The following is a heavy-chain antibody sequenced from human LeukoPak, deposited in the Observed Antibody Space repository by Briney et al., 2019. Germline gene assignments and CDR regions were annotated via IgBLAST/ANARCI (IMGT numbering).Heavy chain of an antibody. CDR2: IIPMFGTE. CDR3: ARGRVEMATIDFDY. D-gene: IGHD5-24*01. CDR1: GGTFNTCA. V-gene: IGHV1-69*15. J-gene: IGHJ4*02. Sequence: SVKVSCKASGGTFNTCAVTWVRQAPGQGLEWMGTIIPMFGTENNAQKFQGRVTITADESTSTSYMELRSLRSEDTAMYYCARGRVEMATIDFDYWGQGTLVTVSS.